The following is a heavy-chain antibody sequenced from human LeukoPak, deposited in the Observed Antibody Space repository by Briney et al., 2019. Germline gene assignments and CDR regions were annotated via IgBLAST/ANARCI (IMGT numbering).Heavy chain of an antibody. J-gene: IGHJ4*02. CDR1: GFTFSSYA. V-gene: IGHV3-30*04. CDR3: ARVSLTMIVVGPFDY. D-gene: IGHD3-22*01. CDR2: ISYDGSNK. Sequence: PGGSLRLSCAASGFTFSSYAMHWVRQAPGKGLEWVAVISYDGSNKYYADSVKGRFTISRDNSKNTLYLQMNSLRAEDTAVYYCARVSLTMIVVGPFDYWGQGTLVTVSS.